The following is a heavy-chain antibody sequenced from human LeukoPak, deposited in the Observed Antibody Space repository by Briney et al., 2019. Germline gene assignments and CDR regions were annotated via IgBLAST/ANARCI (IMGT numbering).Heavy chain of an antibody. Sequence: GGSLRLSCAASGFTFSSYAMSWVRQAPGKGLEWVSAISGSGGSTYYADSVKGRFTISRDNSKNTLYLQMDSLRADDTAVYYCARDKRYSSGWYEDAYFDYWGQGTLVTVSS. J-gene: IGHJ4*02. V-gene: IGHV3-23*01. D-gene: IGHD6-19*01. CDR2: ISGSGGST. CDR1: GFTFSSYA. CDR3: ARDKRYSSGWYEDAYFDY.